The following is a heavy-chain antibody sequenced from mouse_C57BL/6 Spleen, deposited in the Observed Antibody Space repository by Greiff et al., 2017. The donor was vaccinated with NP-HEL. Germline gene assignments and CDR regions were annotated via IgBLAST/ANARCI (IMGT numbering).Heavy chain of an antibody. CDR2: INPSTGGT. D-gene: IGHD4-1*01. V-gene: IGHV1-42*01. CDR1: GYSFTGYY. J-gene: IGHJ2*01. Sequence: VQLQQSGPELVKPGASVKISCKASGYSFTGYYMNWVKQSPEKSLEWIGEINPSTGGTTYNQKFKAKATLTVDKSSSTAYMQLKSLTSEDSAVYYCARGLTDDYWGQGTTLTVSS. CDR3: ARGLTDDY.